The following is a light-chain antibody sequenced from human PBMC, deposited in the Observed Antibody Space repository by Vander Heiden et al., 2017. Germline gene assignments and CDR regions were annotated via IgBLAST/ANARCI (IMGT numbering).Light chain of an antibody. V-gene: IGKV2-24*01. CDR3: MQASQFPYT. J-gene: IGKJ2*01. CDR1: QSLVHSNGNTY. Sequence: DIVMTQTPLSSPVTLGQPASICCKSGQSLVHSNGNTYLSWLHQRPGQPPRLLIYRVSTRFSGVPDRISGSGAGTDFTLKISSVEAEDVGVYYCMQASQFPYTFGQGTKLEIK. CDR2: RVS.